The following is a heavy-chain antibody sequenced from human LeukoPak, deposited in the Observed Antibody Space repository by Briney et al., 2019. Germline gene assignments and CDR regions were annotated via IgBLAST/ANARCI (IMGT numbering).Heavy chain of an antibody. CDR2: INPSDGAT. V-gene: IGHV1-46*01. D-gene: IGHD1-26*01. CDR3: AREHRVWLSGNLVLLFASYYTYYYMDV. J-gene: IGHJ6*03. CDR1: GYTFTMYY. Sequence: GASVNVSCKASGYTFTMYYIHWVRQAPGQGLEWVGMINPSDGATTYAQRFQGRVTITRDRSTTTVYMDLRSLRAEETAVYFCAREHRVWLSGNLVLLFASYYTYYYMDVWGRGTTVTVSS.